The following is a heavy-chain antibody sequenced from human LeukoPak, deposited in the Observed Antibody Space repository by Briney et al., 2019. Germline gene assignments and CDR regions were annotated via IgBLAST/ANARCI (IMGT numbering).Heavy chain of an antibody. D-gene: IGHD2-2*01. J-gene: IGHJ3*02. CDR2: IIPIFGTA. CDR1: GYTFTSYG. CDR3: ARSDIVVVPAATDHDAFDI. V-gene: IGHV1-69*05. Sequence: ASVKVSCKASGYTFTSYGISWVRQAPGQGLEWMGGIIPIFGTANYAQKFQGRVTITTDESTSTAYMELSSLRSEDTAVYYCARSDIVVVPAATDHDAFDIWGQGTMVTVSS.